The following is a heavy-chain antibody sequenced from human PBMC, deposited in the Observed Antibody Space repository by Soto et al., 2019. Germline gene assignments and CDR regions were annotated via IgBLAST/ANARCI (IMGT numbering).Heavy chain of an antibody. CDR2: ISWNSGSI. D-gene: IGHD3-16*01. V-gene: IGHV3-9*01. Sequence: EVQLVDSGGGLVQPGRSLRLSCAAYGFTFDDYAMHWVRQAPGKGLEWVSGISWNSGSIGYADSVKGRFTISRDNAKNSLYLQMNSLRAEDTALYYCAKDGGYVARNFDYWGQGTLVTVSS. J-gene: IGHJ4*02. CDR3: AKDGGYVARNFDY. CDR1: GFTFDDYA.